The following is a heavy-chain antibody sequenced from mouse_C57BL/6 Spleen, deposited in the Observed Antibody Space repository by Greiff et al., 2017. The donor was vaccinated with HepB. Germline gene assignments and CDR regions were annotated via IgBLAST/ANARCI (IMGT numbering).Heavy chain of an antibody. CDR1: GYTFTSYG. CDR2: IYPRSGNT. Sequence: QVQLQQSGAELARPGASVKLSCKASGYTFTSYGISWVKQRTGQGLEWIGEIYPRSGNTYYNEKFKGKATLTADKSSSTAYMELRSLTSEDSAVYFCARAYGNYTDYYAMDYWGQGTSVTVSS. J-gene: IGHJ4*01. CDR3: ARAYGNYTDYYAMDY. D-gene: IGHD2-1*01. V-gene: IGHV1-81*01.